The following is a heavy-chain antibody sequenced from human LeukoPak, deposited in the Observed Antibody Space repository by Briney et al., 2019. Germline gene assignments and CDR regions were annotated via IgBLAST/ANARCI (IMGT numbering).Heavy chain of an antibody. V-gene: IGHV1-18*01. Sequence: ASVKVSCKASGYTFTSYGISWVRQAPGQGLEWMGWISAYNGNTNYAQKLQGRVTMTTDTSTSTAYMELRSLRSDDTAVYYCARVQTLPTVTDYYYYGMDVWGQGTTVTVSS. CDR2: ISAYNGNT. CDR3: ARVQTLPTVTDYYYYGMDV. D-gene: IGHD4-17*01. CDR1: GYTFTSYG. J-gene: IGHJ6*02.